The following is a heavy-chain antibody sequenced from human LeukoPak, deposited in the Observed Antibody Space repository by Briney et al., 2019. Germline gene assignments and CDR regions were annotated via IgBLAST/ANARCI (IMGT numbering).Heavy chain of an antibody. J-gene: IGHJ4*02. CDR3: AGSIAARLDY. CDR1: GGSFSDYY. Sequence: TSETLSLTCAVYGGSFSDYYWSWIRQPPGKGLEWIGEINHSGSTNYNPYPKSRGTITVRTTEKQLSLKLSSVTAADTAVYYCAGSIAARLDYWGQGTLVTVSS. D-gene: IGHD6-6*01. V-gene: IGHV4-34*01. CDR2: INHSGST.